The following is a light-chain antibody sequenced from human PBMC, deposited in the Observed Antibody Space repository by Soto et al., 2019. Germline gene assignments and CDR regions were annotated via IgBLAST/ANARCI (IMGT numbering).Light chain of an antibody. CDR3: QQYNSNPEE. CDR2: KAS. V-gene: IGKV1-5*03. Sequence: LINHYTSPLSGCVVDQVTMICRASQTISSWLAWYQQKPGKAPKLLIYKASTLKSGVPSRFSGSGSGTEFTLTISSLQPDDFATYYCQQYNSNPEEFGQGAKAEIK. J-gene: IGKJ1*01. CDR1: QTISSW.